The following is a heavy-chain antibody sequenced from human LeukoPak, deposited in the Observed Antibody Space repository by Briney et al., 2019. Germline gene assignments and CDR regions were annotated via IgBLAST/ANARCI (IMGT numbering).Heavy chain of an antibody. CDR1: GFTFSNYE. CDR2: ISSSSSTI. CDR3: ARDSPLVLRYSDV. V-gene: IGHV3-48*01. D-gene: IGHD1-1*01. J-gene: IGHJ6*04. Sequence: GGSLRLSCAASGFTFSNYELNWVRQTPGKGLEWVSYISSSSSTIYYADSVKGRFTISRDNDKNSLYLPMTSLKAEDTAVYYCARDSPLVLRYSDVWGKGTTVTVSS.